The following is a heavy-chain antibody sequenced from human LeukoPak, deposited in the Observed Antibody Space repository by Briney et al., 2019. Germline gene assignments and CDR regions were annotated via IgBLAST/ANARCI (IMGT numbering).Heavy chain of an antibody. J-gene: IGHJ4*02. Sequence: SVKVSCKASGGTFISYAISWVRQAPGQGREWMGGIIPIFGTANYAQKFQGRVTITTDESTSTAYMELSSLRSEDTAVYYCAREGAGYSSSWYEGDWGQGTLVTVSS. CDR1: GGTFISYA. D-gene: IGHD6-13*01. V-gene: IGHV1-69*05. CDR3: AREGAGYSSSWYEGD. CDR2: IIPIFGTA.